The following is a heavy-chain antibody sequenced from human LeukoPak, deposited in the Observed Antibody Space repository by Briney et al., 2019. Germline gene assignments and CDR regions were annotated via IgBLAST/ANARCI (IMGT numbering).Heavy chain of an antibody. Sequence: GGSLRLSCAASGFTFNSYWMHWVRQPPGKGLVWVSRINPDGSTTDYANSVKGRFTISRDNAKNTLYLQMNSLRAEDTAVYYCAKGKRNYDILTGPPSYYWGQGTLVTVSS. D-gene: IGHD3-9*01. CDR3: AKGKRNYDILTGPPSYY. CDR2: INPDGSTT. J-gene: IGHJ4*02. CDR1: GFTFNSYW. V-gene: IGHV3-74*01.